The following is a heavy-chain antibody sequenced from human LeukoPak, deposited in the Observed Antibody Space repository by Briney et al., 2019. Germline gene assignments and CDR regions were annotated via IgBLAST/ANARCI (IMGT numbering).Heavy chain of an antibody. V-gene: IGHV4-59*08. Sequence: SETLSLTCTVSGGSISSYYWSWIRQPPGKGLEWIGYIYYSGSTNYNPSLKSRVTISVDTSKNQFSLKLSSVTAADTAVYYCARGLEGWLGELLYFDYWGQGTLVTVSS. D-gene: IGHD3-10*01. CDR1: GGSISSYY. CDR3: ARGLEGWLGELLYFDY. CDR2: IYYSGST. J-gene: IGHJ4*02.